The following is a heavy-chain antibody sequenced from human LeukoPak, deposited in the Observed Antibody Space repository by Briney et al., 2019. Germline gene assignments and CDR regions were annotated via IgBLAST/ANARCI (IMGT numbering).Heavy chain of an antibody. CDR3: TGELFDC. CDR2: IRSTVNSYAT. CDR1: GFTFSDSS. Sequence: GGSLRLSCAASGFTFSDSSMHWVRQASGKGLEWVGRIRSTVNSYATSYAASVKGRFTISRDDSKNTAYLHMNSLKNEDTAVYYCTGELFDCWGQGTLVTVSS. V-gene: IGHV3-73*01. J-gene: IGHJ4*02. D-gene: IGHD1-26*01.